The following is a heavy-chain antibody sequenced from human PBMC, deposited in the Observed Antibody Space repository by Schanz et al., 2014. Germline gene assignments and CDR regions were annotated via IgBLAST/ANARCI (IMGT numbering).Heavy chain of an antibody. V-gene: IGHV3-23*04. CDR2: IYINSGST. CDR3: ARDGGRDGYNLAFDV. CDR1: EFTFNTYC. D-gene: IGHD5-12*01. J-gene: IGHJ3*01. Sequence: EVQLVESGGGLVQPGGSLRLSCAASEFTFNTYCMSWVRQAPGKGLEWVSSIYINSGSTNYADSVKGRFIISRDSSKNTLFLQMNSLRAEDTAVYFCARDGGRDGYNLAFDVWGQGTLVTVSS.